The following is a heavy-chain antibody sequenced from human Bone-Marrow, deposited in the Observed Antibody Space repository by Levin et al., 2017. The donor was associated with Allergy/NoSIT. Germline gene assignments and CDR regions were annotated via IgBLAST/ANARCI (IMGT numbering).Heavy chain of an antibody. V-gene: IGHV4-30-2*01. Sequence: PSETLSLTCAVSGGPLNSDGYSWSWIRQPPGKGLEWVGSIYHSGHTIYNPSLKSRVIMSVDKVQNQFSLRLSSVTAADTAVYYCASQRPSSNDILTGFYDYWGQGTLVTVSS. CDR3: ASQRPSSNDILTGFYDY. D-gene: IGHD3-9*01. CDR1: GGPLNSDGYS. J-gene: IGHJ4*02. CDR2: IYHSGHT.